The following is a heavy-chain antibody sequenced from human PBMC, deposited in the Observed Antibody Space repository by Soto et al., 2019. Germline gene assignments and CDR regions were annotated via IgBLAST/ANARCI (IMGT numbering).Heavy chain of an antibody. Sequence: QVQLVQSGAEVKKPGSSVKVSCKISGGTFSRYSISWVRQAPGQGLEWMGGIVPIFGTRNYAQKFQDRVTITTDESATTAPMELSNLRSEDTVVYYCARPYEGGYSSNRHYYYALDVWGQGTAVTVSS. CDR2: IVPIFGTR. J-gene: IGHJ6*02. CDR1: GGTFSRYS. CDR3: ARPYEGGYSSNRHYYYALDV. V-gene: IGHV1-69*01. D-gene: IGHD3-22*01.